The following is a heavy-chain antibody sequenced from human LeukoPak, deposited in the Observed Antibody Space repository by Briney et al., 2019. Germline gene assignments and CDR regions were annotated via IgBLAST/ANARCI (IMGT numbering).Heavy chain of an antibody. V-gene: IGHV3-23*01. CDR1: GFTFSSYA. CDR3: ATPPRGTTGTTCDY. Sequence: GGSLRLSCAASGFTFSSYAMSWVRQAPGKGLEWASAISGSGGSTYYADSVKGRFTISRDNSKNTLYLQMNSLRAEDTAVYYCATPPRGTTGTTCDYWGQGTLVTVSS. J-gene: IGHJ4*02. CDR2: ISGSGGST. D-gene: IGHD1-1*01.